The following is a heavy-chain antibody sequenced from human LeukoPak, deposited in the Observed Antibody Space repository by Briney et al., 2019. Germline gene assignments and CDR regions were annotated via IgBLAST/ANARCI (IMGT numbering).Heavy chain of an antibody. CDR2: ISSSGSTI. CDR1: GFTFSTYE. Sequence: GGSLRLSCAASGFTFSTYEMNWVRQAPGKGLEWVSYISSSGSTIHYADSVKGRFTISRDNAKNSLYLQMNSLRAEDTAVYYCARDGTPIHSSGWNYMDVWGKGTTVTISS. J-gene: IGHJ6*03. CDR3: ARDGTPIHSSGWNYMDV. D-gene: IGHD6-25*01. V-gene: IGHV3-48*03.